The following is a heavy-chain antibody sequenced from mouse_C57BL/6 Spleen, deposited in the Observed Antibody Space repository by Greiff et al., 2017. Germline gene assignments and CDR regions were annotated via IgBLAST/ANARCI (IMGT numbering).Heavy chain of an antibody. CDR2: ISSGGSYT. J-gene: IGHJ1*03. V-gene: IGHV5-6*01. CDR1: GFTFSSYG. Sequence: EVMLMESGGDLVKPGGSLKLSCAASGFTFSSYGMSWVRQTPDKRLEWVATISSGGSYTYYPDSVKGRFTISRDNAKNTLYLQMSSLKSEDTAMXYCARHRGYFDVWGTGTTVTVSS. CDR3: ARHRGYFDV.